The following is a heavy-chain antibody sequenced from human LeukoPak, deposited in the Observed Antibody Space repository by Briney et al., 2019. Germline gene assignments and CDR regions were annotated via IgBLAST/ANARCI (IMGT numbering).Heavy chain of an antibody. Sequence: GESLKISCKGSGYSFTSYWISWVRQMPGKGLEWMGRIDPSDSYTNYSPSFQGHVTISADKSISTAYLQWSSLKASDTAMYYCASSKYCSSTSCYYYYYGMDAWGQGTTVTVSS. J-gene: IGHJ6*02. CDR2: IDPSDSYT. CDR1: GYSFTSYW. V-gene: IGHV5-10-1*01. D-gene: IGHD2-2*01. CDR3: ASSKYCSSTSCYYYYYGMDA.